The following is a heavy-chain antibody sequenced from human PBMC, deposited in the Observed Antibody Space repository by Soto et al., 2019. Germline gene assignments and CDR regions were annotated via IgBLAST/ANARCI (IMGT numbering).Heavy chain of an antibody. Sequence: QVQLVQSGAEVKKPGASVKVSCKASGYTFTSYGISWVRQAPGQGLEWMGWISAYNGNTNYAQKLQGRVTMTTDTSTSTDYMELRSLRSDDTAVYYCARAIGYCSGGSCYSDYYYYGMDVWGQGTTVTVSS. CDR1: GYTFTSYG. J-gene: IGHJ6*02. D-gene: IGHD2-15*01. V-gene: IGHV1-18*01. CDR3: ARAIGYCSGGSCYSDYYYYGMDV. CDR2: ISAYNGNT.